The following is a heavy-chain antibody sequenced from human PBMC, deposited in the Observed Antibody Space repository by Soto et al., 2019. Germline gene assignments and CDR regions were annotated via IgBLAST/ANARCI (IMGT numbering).Heavy chain of an antibody. CDR3: ARGGTFAYDTSGYSVY. CDR1: GYTFGAYY. CDR2: INPKSGGT. J-gene: IGHJ4*02. V-gene: IGHV1-2*02. D-gene: IGHD3-22*01. Sequence: GASVKVSCKTSGYTFGAYYMHWVRQAPGQGLEWMGWINPKSGGTLYAQKFQGRVTMTRDTSISTAYMELSRLRSDDTAVYYCARGGTFAYDTSGYSVYWGQGTLVTVSS.